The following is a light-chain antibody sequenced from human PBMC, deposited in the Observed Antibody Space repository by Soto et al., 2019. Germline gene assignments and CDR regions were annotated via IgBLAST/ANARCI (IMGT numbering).Light chain of an antibody. CDR3: ATWDDSLNGYV. CDR1: SSNIGSNA. Sequence: QSALTQPPSASGTPGQRVTISCSGSSSNIGSNAVNWYQHLPGTAPKLLIYSNYQRPSGVPDRFSGSKSGTSASLAISGLQSGDEADYYCATWDDSLNGYVFGTGTKVTAL. CDR2: SNY. V-gene: IGLV1-44*01. J-gene: IGLJ1*01.